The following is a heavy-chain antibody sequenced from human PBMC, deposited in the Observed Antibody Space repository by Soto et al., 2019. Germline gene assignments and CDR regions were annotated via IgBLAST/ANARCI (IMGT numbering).Heavy chain of an antibody. CDR1: GYTFASYG. D-gene: IGHD3-10*01. CDR2: ISGFNGNT. J-gene: IGHJ4*02. Sequence: QVQMVQSGAEVKKPGASVKVSCKASGYTFASYGVGWVRQAPGQGLEWMGWISGFNGNTNYAPHLXXRVTMTRDISTSTAYMELRNLRSVDTAVYYCARDGSGFHDYWGQGTLVTVSS. CDR3: ARDGSGFHDY. V-gene: IGHV1-18*01.